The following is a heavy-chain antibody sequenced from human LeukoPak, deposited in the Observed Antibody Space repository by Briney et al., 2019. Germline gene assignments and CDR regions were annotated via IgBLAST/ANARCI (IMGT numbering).Heavy chain of an antibody. V-gene: IGHV4-61*02. Sequence: PSETLSLTCTVSGGSISSGNYYWSWIRQPAGKGLEWIGRIYTSGGTNCNPSLESRVTILIDTPKNQFSLRLSPVTAADTAVYYCARSYSSSWYSSFDIWGHGTMVTVSS. CDR3: ARSYSSSWYSSFDI. D-gene: IGHD6-13*01. J-gene: IGHJ3*02. CDR1: GGSISSGNYY. CDR2: IYTSGGT.